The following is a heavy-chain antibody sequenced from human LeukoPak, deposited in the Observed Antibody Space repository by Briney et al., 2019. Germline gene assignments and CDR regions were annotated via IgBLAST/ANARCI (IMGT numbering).Heavy chain of an antibody. CDR2: ITNSGENT. Sequence: GGSLRLSCEASGFSFPYGMSWVRQAPGKGLEWVSGITNSGENTYYADSVKGRFTISRDNAKNSLYLQMNSLRAEDTAVYYCAKDYYYDILTGYPPYLDYWGQGTLVTVSS. J-gene: IGHJ4*02. CDR1: GFSFPYG. V-gene: IGHV3-23*01. D-gene: IGHD3-9*01. CDR3: AKDYYYDILTGYPPYLDY.